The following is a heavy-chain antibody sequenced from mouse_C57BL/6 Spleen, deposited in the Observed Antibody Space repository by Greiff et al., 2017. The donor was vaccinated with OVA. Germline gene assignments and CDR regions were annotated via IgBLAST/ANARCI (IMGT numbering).Heavy chain of an antibody. Sequence: QVHVKQSGAELVRPGASVTLSCKASGYTFTDYEMHWVKQTPVHGLEWIGAIDPETGGTAYNQKFKGKAILTADKSSSTAYMELRSLTSEDSAVYYCTRPYYYGSSLYYFDYWGQGTTLTVSS. D-gene: IGHD1-1*01. CDR1: GYTFTDYE. J-gene: IGHJ2*01. CDR3: TRPYYYGSSLYYFDY. CDR2: IDPETGGT. V-gene: IGHV1-15*01.